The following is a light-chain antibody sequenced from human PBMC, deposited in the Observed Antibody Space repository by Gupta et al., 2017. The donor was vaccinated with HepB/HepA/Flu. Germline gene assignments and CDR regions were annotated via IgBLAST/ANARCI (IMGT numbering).Light chain of an antibody. J-gene: IGLJ2*01. V-gene: IGLV2-14*03. CDR3: SSYRGWSSVI. Sequence: QSALTQPASVSGSPGQSITISCTGTSSDVGGSNYVSWYQQHPGKAPKLIIYDVAYRPSGVSDRFSGSKSGNTASLTTSGGQAEDEADYYCSSYRGWSSVIFGGGTKLTVL. CDR2: DVA. CDR1: SSDVGGSNY.